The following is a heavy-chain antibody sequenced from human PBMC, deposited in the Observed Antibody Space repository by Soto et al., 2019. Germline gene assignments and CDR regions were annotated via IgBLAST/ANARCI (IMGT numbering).Heavy chain of an antibody. V-gene: IGHV5-10-1*01. Sequence: LGESLKISCKGSGYSFAGYWITWVRQKPGKGLEWMGRIDPSDSQTYYSPSFRGHVTISAAKSITTVFLQWSSLRASDTAMYYCARQIYDSDTGPNFQYYFDSWGQGTKVTVSS. D-gene: IGHD3-22*01. CDR1: GYSFAGYW. CDR3: ARQIYDSDTGPNFQYYFDS. CDR2: IDPSDSQT. J-gene: IGHJ4*02.